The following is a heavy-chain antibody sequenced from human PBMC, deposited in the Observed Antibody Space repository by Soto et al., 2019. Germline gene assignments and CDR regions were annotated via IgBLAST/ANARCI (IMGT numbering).Heavy chain of an antibody. CDR2: IYPGDSDT. Sequence: PGESLKISCKGSGYTFTDYWIGWVRQLPGKGLEWMGIIYPGDSDTRYSPSFQGHVTITVDKSTNTAYLQWNTLRASDTAMYYCARQSSNFRYYSSAMYGWGQGTTVTVSS. CDR1: GYTFTDYW. CDR3: ARQSSNFRYYSSAMYG. D-gene: IGHD4-4*01. V-gene: IGHV5-51*01. J-gene: IGHJ6*02.